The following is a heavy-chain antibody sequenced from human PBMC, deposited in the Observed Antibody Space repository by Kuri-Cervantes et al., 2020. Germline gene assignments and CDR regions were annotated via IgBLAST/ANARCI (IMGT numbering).Heavy chain of an antibody. V-gene: IGHV3-21*01. CDR3: ARSMTTVTLFDC. CDR1: RFTFSSYG. J-gene: IGHJ4*02. D-gene: IGHD4-17*01. CDR2: ITSSSYI. Sequence: GESLKISCAASRFTFSSYGMNWVRQAPGKGLELVSSITSSSYIYYADSVKGRFTISRDNAKNSLYLQMNSLRAEDTAVYYCARSMTTVTLFDCWGQGTLVTVSS.